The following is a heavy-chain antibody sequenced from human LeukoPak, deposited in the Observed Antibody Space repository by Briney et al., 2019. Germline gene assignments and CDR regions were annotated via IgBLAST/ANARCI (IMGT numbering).Heavy chain of an antibody. Sequence: PGRSLRLSCAVSGFTFDDYAMHWVRQVPGKGLEWVSGISWNGDTIGYAASVKGRFTISRDNARNSLYLQMNSLRAEDTVFYYCATNGGGDSGYGNFDYWGQGTLVTVSS. J-gene: IGHJ4*02. D-gene: IGHD5-12*01. V-gene: IGHV3-9*01. CDR2: ISWNGDTI. CDR1: GFTFDDYA. CDR3: ATNGGGDSGYGNFDY.